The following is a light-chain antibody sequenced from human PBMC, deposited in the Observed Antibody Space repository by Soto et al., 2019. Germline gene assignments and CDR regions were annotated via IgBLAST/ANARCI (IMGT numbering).Light chain of an antibody. CDR2: GAS. CDR1: QSISTY. CDR3: QQSYSTPT. J-gene: IGKJ1*01. V-gene: IGKV1-8*01. Sequence: AIRMTQSPSSLSAATGDRVTITCRASQSISTYLAWYQQKPGKAPKLLIYGASTLQSGVPSRFSGSGSGTDFTLTISSLQPEDFATYYCQQSYSTPTFGQGTKVDI.